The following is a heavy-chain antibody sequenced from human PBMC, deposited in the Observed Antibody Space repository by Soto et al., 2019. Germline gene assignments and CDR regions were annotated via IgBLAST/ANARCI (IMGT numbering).Heavy chain of an antibody. CDR1: GGTFSSYA. CDR3: ASPRPPLWFFAY. V-gene: IGHV1-69*13. Sequence: SVKVSCKASGGTFSSYAISWVRQAPGQGLEWMGGIIPIFGTANYAEKFQGRVTITADEYTSTAYMELSSLRSEDTSVYYCASPRPPLWFFAYWRKGTLVTASS. CDR2: IIPIFGTA. J-gene: IGHJ4*02. D-gene: IGHD3-10*01.